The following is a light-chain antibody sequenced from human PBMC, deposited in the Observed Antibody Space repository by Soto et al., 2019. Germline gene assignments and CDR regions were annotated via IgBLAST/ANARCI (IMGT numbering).Light chain of an antibody. CDR1: SSDVGGYNS. J-gene: IGLJ1*01. CDR3: SSYTSSSTLV. V-gene: IGLV2-14*01. Sequence: QSVLTQPASASGSPGQSITISCTGTSSDVGGYNSVSWYQQHPGKAPKLMIYDVSNRPSGVSNRFSGSKSGNTASLTISGLQAEDEADYYCSSYTSSSTLVFGTGTKVTVL. CDR2: DVS.